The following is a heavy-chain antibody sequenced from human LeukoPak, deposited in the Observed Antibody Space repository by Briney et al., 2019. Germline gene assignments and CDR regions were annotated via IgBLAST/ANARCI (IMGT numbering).Heavy chain of an antibody. Sequence: GSLRLSFAASGFTFSSYAMSWVRQAPGKGLEWVSAISGSGGSTYYADSVKGRFTISRDNSKNTLYLQMNSLRADDTAVYYCAKGVSFTNPFDYWGQGTLVTVSS. CDR2: ISGSGGST. CDR1: GFTFSSYA. J-gene: IGHJ4*02. CDR3: AKGVSFTNPFDY. V-gene: IGHV3-23*01. D-gene: IGHD3-3*01.